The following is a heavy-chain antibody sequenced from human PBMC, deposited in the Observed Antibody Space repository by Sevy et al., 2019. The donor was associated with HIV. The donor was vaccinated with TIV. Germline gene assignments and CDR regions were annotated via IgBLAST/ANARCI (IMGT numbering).Heavy chain of an antibody. J-gene: IGHJ3*02. V-gene: IGHV1-46*03. CDR1: GYTFTSYY. CDR3: ARGGRLRFLVWLLYGDAFDI. D-gene: IGHD3-3*01. Sequence: ASVKVSCKASGYTFTSYYMHWVRQAPGQGLEWMGIINPSGGSTIYAQKFQGRVTMTRDTSTSTVFMGLSSLRCEDTAVYYCARGGRLRFLVWLLYGDAFDIWGQGTMVTVSS. CDR2: INPSGGST.